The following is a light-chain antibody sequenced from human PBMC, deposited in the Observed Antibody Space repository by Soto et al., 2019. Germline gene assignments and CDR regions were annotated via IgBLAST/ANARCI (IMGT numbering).Light chain of an antibody. V-gene: IGKV3-20*01. CDR1: QSVGNNC. Sequence: EIVLTQSPGTLSLSPGERATLSCRASQSVGNNCLGWYQQKPGQPPRLLVFHASTRATGIPDRFSGGGSGADFTLVISRLEPEDFAVYCCHQYARAPLTFGGGTKVEIK. J-gene: IGKJ4*01. CDR3: HQYARAPLT. CDR2: HAS.